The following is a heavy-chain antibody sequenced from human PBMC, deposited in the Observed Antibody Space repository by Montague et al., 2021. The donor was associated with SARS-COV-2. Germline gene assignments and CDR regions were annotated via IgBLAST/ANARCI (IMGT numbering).Heavy chain of an antibody. CDR1: GGSISSGSYY. CDR3: ARGCSGGSCYPNPFST. Sequence: TLSLTCPVSGGSISSGSYYWSWIRQPAGKGLEWIGRIYTSGSTNYNPSLKSRVTISVDTSKNQFSLKLSSVTAADTAVYYCARGCSGGSCYPNPFSTWGQGTLVTVSS. J-gene: IGHJ5*02. CDR2: IYTSGST. V-gene: IGHV4-61*02. D-gene: IGHD2-15*01.